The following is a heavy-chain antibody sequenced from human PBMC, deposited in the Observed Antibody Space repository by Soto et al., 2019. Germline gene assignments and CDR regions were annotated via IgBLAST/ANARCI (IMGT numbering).Heavy chain of an antibody. V-gene: IGHV3-33*06. Sequence: GGSLRLSCAASGFTFSNYAVHWVRQAPGKGLEWVTVIWYDGSNKYYADSVKGRFTISRDNSKNTLYLQMNSLRAEDTAVYYCAKVPVSQWRLQQDLFDPSGQGTLVIVSS. J-gene: IGHJ5*02. D-gene: IGHD6-19*01. CDR3: AKVPVSQWRLQQDLFDP. CDR2: IWYDGSNK. CDR1: GFTFSNYA.